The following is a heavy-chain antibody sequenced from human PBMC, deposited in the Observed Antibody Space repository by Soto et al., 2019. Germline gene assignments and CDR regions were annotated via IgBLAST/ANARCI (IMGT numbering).Heavy chain of an antibody. CDR3: ARDRGYSSSWCLGPVGNWFDP. D-gene: IGHD6-13*01. CDR2: TYYRSKWYN. V-gene: IGHV6-1*01. Sequence: PSETLSLTCAISGDSVSSNSAAWNWIRQSPSRGLEWLGRTYYRSKWYNDYAVSVKSRITINPDTSKNQFSLQLNSVTPEDTAVYYCARDRGYSSSWCLGPVGNWFDPWGQGTLVTVSS. J-gene: IGHJ5*02. CDR1: GDSVSSNSAA.